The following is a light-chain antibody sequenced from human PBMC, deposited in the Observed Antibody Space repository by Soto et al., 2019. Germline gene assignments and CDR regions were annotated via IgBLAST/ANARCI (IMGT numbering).Light chain of an antibody. J-gene: IGKJ4*01. CDR3: QQSDSPPLS. CDR2: TAS. Sequence: DIQMTQSPSSLSASVGDRLTITCRASQSISHYVNWYQHKPGKAPKLLISTASSLQSGVPSRFSGSGSGTDFTISITSLQPEDFATYYCQQSDSPPLSLGGGTKVEIK. CDR1: QSISHY. V-gene: IGKV1-39*01.